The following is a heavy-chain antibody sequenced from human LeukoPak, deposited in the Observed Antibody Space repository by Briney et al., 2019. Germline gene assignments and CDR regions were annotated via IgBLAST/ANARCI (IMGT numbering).Heavy chain of an antibody. CDR2: IKQDGSEK. D-gene: IGHD3-22*01. CDR3: ARATYYYDSNDYYPLGY. J-gene: IGHJ4*02. V-gene: IGHV3-7*01. Sequence: GGSLRLSCAASGFTFSSYWMSWVRQAPGKGLEWVANIKQDGSEKYYVDSVKGRFTISGDNAKNSLYLQMNSLRAEDTAVYYCARATYYYDSNDYYPLGYWGQGTLVTVSS. CDR1: GFTFSSYW.